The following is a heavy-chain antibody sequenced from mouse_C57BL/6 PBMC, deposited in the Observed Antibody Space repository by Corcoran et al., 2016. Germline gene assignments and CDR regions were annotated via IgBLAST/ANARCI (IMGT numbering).Heavy chain of an antibody. CDR2: IHPNNGGP. CDR1: GYTFTDYS. D-gene: IGHD2-4*01. CDR3: ARVGEYDAELRYIDV. Sequence: ELQLPQSGHELVKLGASVKISCKASGYTFTDYSMNRVTLSHGKSLDWIEDIHPNNGGPSYNQKFKGKATLTVDKSSSTAYMELRSLTSEDSAVYYCARVGEYDAELRYIDVWGTATTVTVSA. V-gene: IGHV1-26*01. J-gene: IGHJ1*03.